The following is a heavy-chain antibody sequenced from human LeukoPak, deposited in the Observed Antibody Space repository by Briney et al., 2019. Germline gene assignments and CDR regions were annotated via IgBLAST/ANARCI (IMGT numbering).Heavy chain of an antibody. CDR2: ISYDGSNK. V-gene: IGHV3-30*04. CDR3: ARDYMVRGVIGYYFDY. CDR1: GFTFSSYA. D-gene: IGHD3-10*01. J-gene: IGHJ4*02. Sequence: GGSLRLSCAASGFTFSSYAMHWVRQAPAKGLEWVAVISYDGSNKYYADSVKGRFTISRDNSKNTLYLQMNSLRAEDTAVYYCARDYMVRGVIGYYFDYWGQGTLVTVSS.